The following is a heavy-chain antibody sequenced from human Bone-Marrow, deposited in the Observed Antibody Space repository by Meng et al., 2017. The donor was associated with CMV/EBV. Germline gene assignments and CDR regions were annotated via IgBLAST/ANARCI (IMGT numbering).Heavy chain of an antibody. J-gene: IGHJ6*02. CDR1: GNTFSGYY. Sequence: ASVKVSCKASGNTFSGYYMHWVRQAPGQGLEWMGWINPKNGGTNYAQKFQGRVTMTRDTSIDTAYMELSSLRSEDTAVYYCASPNYYGDGMDVWGQGTTVTVSS. CDR3: ASPNYYGDGMDV. V-gene: IGHV1-2*02. D-gene: IGHD3-10*01. CDR2: INPKNGGT.